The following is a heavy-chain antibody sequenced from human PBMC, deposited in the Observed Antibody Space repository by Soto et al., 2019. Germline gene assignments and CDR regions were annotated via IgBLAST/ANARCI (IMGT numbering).Heavy chain of an antibody. CDR2: ISANNGNT. CDR3: ARDSPIGSTYSGYDAIDS. D-gene: IGHD5-12*01. Sequence: GASVKVSCKASGYIFTDYYMHWVRQAPGQELEWMGRISANNGNTNYAQDFQGRVTITADKSTSTAYMELTSLTSKDTAVYYCARDSPIGSTYSGYDAIDSWGQGTQVTVSS. V-gene: IGHV1-2*06. J-gene: IGHJ4*02. CDR1: GYIFTDYY.